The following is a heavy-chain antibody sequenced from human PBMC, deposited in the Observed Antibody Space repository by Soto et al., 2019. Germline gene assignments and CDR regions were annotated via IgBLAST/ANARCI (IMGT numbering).Heavy chain of an antibody. V-gene: IGHV1-18*01. CDR2: VSAYNGNT. CDR3: ARDPPPPDY. J-gene: IGHJ4*02. CDR1: GYTFASYA. Sequence: GASVKVSCKASGYTFASYAISWMRQAPGQGLEWMGWVSAYNGNTNYAQKLQGRVTMTTDTSTSTAYMELRSLRSDDTAVYYCARDPPPPDYWGQGTLVTVSS.